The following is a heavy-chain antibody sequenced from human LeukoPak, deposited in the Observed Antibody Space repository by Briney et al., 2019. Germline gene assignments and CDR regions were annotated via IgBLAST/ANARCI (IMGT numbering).Heavy chain of an antibody. CDR2: IYYSGST. CDR1: GASVSSDNYY. V-gene: IGHV4-61*01. D-gene: IGHD2-2*01. J-gene: IGHJ5*02. Sequence: PSETLSLTCTVSGASVSSDNYYWSWIRQPPGKGLEWIGYIYYSGSTNYNPSLKSRVTISVDTSKNQFSLKLSSVTAADTAVYYCARFHTSIPGWFDPWGQGTLVTVSS. CDR3: ARFHTSIPGWFDP.